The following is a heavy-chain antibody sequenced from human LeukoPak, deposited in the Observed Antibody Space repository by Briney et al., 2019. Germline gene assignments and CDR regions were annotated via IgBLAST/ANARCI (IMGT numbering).Heavy chain of an antibody. V-gene: IGHV4-31*03. CDR3: ARQERVVRGGSGSYYAVYFDY. J-gene: IGHJ4*02. CDR1: GGSISSGDYY. CDR2: IYYSGST. D-gene: IGHD1-26*01. Sequence: SQTLSLTCTVSGGSISSGDYYWSWIRQHPGKGLEWIGYIYYSGSTYYNPSLKSRVTISVDTSKNQFSLKLSSVTAADTAVYYCARQERVVRGGSGSYYAVYFDYWGQGTLVTVSS.